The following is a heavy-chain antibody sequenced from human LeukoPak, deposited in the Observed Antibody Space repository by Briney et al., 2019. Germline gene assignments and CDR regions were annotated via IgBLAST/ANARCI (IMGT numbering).Heavy chain of an antibody. CDR3: ARVRESLYGMDV. V-gene: IGHV4-61*02. Sequence: PSETLSLTCTVSGGSISSGSYYWSWIRQPAGKGLEWIGRIYTSGSTNYNPSLKSRVTISVDTSKNQFSLKLSSVTAADTAVYYCARVRESLYGMDVWGQGTTVTVSS. CDR1: GGSISSGSYY. CDR2: IYTSGST. D-gene: IGHD2/OR15-2a*01. J-gene: IGHJ6*02.